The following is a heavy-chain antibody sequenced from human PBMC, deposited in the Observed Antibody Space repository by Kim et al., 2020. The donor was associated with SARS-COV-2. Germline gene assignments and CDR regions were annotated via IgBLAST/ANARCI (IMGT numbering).Heavy chain of an antibody. D-gene: IGHD3-3*01. J-gene: IGHJ4*02. CDR3: ARRRPEYYDFWSGYYRLYYFDY. Sequence: SETLSLTCAVYGGSFSGYYWSWIRQPPGKGLEWIGEINHSGSTNYNPSLKSRVTISVDTSKNQFSLKLSSVTAADTAVYYCARRRPEYYDFWSGYYRLYYFDYWGQGTLVTVSS. V-gene: IGHV4-34*01. CDR1: GGSFSGYY. CDR2: INHSGST.